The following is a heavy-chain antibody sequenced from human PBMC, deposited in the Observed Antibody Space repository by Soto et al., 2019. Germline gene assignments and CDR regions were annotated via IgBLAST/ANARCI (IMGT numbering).Heavy chain of an antibody. CDR2: IYYSGSA. Sequence: QVQLQESGPGLVKPSETLSLTSTVSGGSINNSSFYWGWVHQPPGKRLEWIGSIYYSGSAYYNPSLKSRLTISVDTSKNQFSLNLSSVTAADTAVYFCARRPLVRGIIPYYFDSWGQGTLVTVSS. J-gene: IGHJ4*02. CDR1: GGSINNSSFY. CDR3: ARRPLVRGIIPYYFDS. D-gene: IGHD3-10*01. V-gene: IGHV4-39*01.